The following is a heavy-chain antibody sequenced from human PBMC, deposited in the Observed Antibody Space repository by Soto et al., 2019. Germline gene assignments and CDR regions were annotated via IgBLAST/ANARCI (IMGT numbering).Heavy chain of an antibody. CDR2: ISYDGSDK. D-gene: IGHD3-16*01. J-gene: IGHJ4*02. CDR3: AQDSAPVYY. Sequence: QVQLVESGGGVVQPGRSLRLSCAASGFTFSSYGMHWVRQGPGKGLEWVAMISYDGSDKYYADSVKGRFTISRDNSKNTLLLQLTALTGEATALYYCAQDSAPVYYWGQGALVTVSS. CDR1: GFTFSSYG. V-gene: IGHV3-30*18.